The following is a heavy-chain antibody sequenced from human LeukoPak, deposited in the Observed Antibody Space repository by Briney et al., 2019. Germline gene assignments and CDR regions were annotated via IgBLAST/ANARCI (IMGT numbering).Heavy chain of an antibody. CDR2: ISWNSGSI. Sequence: RSLRLSCAVSGFTLDDYAIHWVRHAPGKGLEWVSGISWNSGSIGYADSVKGRFTISRDNAKNSLYLQMNSLRAEDTALYYCAKSGYSYGYTAAFDIWGQGTMVTVSS. CDR3: AKSGYSYGYTAAFDI. V-gene: IGHV3-9*01. D-gene: IGHD5-18*01. J-gene: IGHJ3*02. CDR1: GFTLDDYA.